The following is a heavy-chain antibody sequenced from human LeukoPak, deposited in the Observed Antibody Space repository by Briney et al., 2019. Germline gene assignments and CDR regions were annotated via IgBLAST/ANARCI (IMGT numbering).Heavy chain of an antibody. D-gene: IGHD3-3*01. CDR2: VYPGDSDT. J-gene: IGHJ6*03. CDR3: ARSYDSYYYYMDV. V-gene: IGHV5-51*01. Sequence: GESLKISCKGSGSRFTSYWIGWVRQMPGKGLEWMGIVYPGDSDTRYSPSFQGQVTISADKSISTAYLQWSSLKASDTAMYYCARSYDSYYYYMDVWGKGTTVTVSS. CDR1: GSRFTSYW.